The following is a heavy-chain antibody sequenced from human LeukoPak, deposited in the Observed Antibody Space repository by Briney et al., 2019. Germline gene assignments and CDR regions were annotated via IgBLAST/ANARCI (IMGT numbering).Heavy chain of an antibody. D-gene: IGHD3-10*01. CDR1: GFTFNTYA. Sequence: GRSLRLSCAASGFTFNTYALHWVRQAPGKGLEWVAVVSFDGGSKYYADSVKGRFTISRDNSNNTMYLMMSSLRAEDTALYYCAREDMRVGLVGGPDYWGQGTLVTVSS. CDR3: AREDMRVGLVGGPDY. J-gene: IGHJ4*02. CDR2: VSFDGGSK. V-gene: IGHV3-30-3*01.